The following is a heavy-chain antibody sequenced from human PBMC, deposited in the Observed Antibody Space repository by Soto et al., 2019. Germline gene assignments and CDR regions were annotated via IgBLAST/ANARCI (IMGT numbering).Heavy chain of an antibody. J-gene: IGHJ4*02. D-gene: IGHD6-6*01. Sequence: QVQLQESGPGLVKASQTLSLICSVSGESISSGGYYWSWIRHHPGKGLEWIGYIYDSESTYDNPSLKSRFTISMDPSKNHCAMKLSSVTAADTAVYYCARASSSSSAADYWGQGTLITVSS. CDR3: ARASSSSSAADY. CDR2: IYDSEST. CDR1: GESISSGGYY. V-gene: IGHV4-31*03.